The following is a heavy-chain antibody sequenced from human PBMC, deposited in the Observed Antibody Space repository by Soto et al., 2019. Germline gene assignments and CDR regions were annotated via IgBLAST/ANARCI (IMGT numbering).Heavy chain of an antibody. Sequence: SETLPLTCAVSGGSISSSNWWSWVRKPPGKGREWIGEIYHSGSTNYNPSLKSRVTISVDKSKNQFSLKLSSVTAADTAVYYCARESPDGASLDTSAQRPLVTVSS. CDR3: ARESPDGASLDT. J-gene: IGHJ5*02. V-gene: IGHV4-4*02. CDR1: GGSISSSNW. CDR2: IYHSGST.